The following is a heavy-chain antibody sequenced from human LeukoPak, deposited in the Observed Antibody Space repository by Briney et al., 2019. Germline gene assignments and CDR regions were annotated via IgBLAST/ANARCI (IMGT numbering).Heavy chain of an antibody. CDR1: GFTFTSYT. Sequence: GGSLRLSCAASGFTFTSYTMNWVRQAPGKGLQWVSSMTVSGSYKYYADSVKGRFTISRDNAKNLLYLEMNSLRGEDTAVYYCARDPDCSSTSCYFGDYYYGMDVWGQGTTVTVSS. D-gene: IGHD2-2*01. V-gene: IGHV3-21*06. CDR2: MTVSGSYK. J-gene: IGHJ6*02. CDR3: ARDPDCSSTSCYFGDYYYGMDV.